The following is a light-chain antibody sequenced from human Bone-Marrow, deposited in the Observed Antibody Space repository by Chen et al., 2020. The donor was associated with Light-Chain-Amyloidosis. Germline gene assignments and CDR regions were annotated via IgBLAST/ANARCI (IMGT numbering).Light chain of an antibody. CDR3: QSADSSGTYEVV. V-gene: IGLV3-25*03. J-gene: IGLJ2*01. CDR1: DLPTKY. CDR2: RDT. Sequence: SYELTQPPSVCVSPGQTARITCSGDDLPTKYAYWYQQNPGQAPVLVIHRDTERPSGISERFSGSSSGTTATLTNSGVQADDEADYHCQSADSSGTYEVVFGGGTKLTV.